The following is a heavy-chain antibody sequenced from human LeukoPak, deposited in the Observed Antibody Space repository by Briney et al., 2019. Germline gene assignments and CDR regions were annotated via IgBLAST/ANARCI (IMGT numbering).Heavy chain of an antibody. CDR1: GGSISSGGYY. Sequence: SSETLSLTCTVSGGSISSGGYYWSWIRQPAGKGLEWIGRIYTSGSTNYNPSLKSRVTMSVDTSKNQFSLKPSSVTAADTAVYYCARDVDYYDSSGYYYSWFDPWGQGTLVTVSS. J-gene: IGHJ5*02. CDR2: IYTSGST. V-gene: IGHV4-61*02. D-gene: IGHD3-22*01. CDR3: ARDVDYYDSSGYYYSWFDP.